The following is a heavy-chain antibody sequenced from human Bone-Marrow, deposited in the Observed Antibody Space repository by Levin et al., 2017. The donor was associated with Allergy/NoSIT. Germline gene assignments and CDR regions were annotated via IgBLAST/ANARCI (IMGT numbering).Heavy chain of an antibody. CDR3: ARARGGAGSWIDY. CDR2: IFPGDSDT. Sequence: GESLKISCKVSGDTFTSHWIGWVRQMPGKGLEWMGNIFPGDSDTSYSPSFQGQVTISADKSINTAYLQWISLKASDTAMYYCARARGGAGSWIDYWGQGTLVTVSS. D-gene: IGHD3-10*01. CDR1: GDTFTSHW. V-gene: IGHV5-51*01. J-gene: IGHJ4*02.